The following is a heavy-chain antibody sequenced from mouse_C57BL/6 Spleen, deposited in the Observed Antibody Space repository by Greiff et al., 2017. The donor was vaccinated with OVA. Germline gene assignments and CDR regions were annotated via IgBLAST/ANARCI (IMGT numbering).Heavy chain of an antibody. J-gene: IGHJ2*01. CDR2: IDPSDSYT. CDR1: GYTFTSYW. V-gene: IGHV1-69*01. Sequence: QVQLQQPGAELVMPGASVKLSCKASGYTFTSYWMHWVKQRPGQGLEWIGEIDPSDSYTNYNLKFKGKSTLTVDKSSSTAYMQLSSLTSEDSAVYYCARYTFYYFDYWGQGTTLTVSS. CDR3: ARYTFYYFDY.